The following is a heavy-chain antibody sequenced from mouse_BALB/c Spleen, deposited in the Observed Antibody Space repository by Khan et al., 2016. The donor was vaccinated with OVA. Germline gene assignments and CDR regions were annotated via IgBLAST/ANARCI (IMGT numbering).Heavy chain of an antibody. V-gene: IGHV1S135*01. D-gene: IGHD3-3*01. Sequence: VQLQQSGPELMKPGASVKISCKASGYSFTTYYMHWVKQSHGKSLEWIGYIDPFNGGNDYNQKFKGKATLTVGKSSSTAYMHLSSLTSEDSAVYYCARGTFDYWGQGTLVTVSA. CDR1: GYSFTTYY. J-gene: IGHJ3*01. CDR3: ARGTFDY. CDR2: IDPFNGGN.